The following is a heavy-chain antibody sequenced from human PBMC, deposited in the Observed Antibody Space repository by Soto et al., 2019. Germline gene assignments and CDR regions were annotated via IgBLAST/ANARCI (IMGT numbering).Heavy chain of an antibody. Sequence: QVQLQESGPGLVKPSETLSLTCTVSGGSVSSGSYYWSWIRQPPGKGLEWIGYIYYSGSTNYNPSLKSRVTISVDTSKNQFSLKLSSVTAADTAVYYCARDIVVVPAATDAFDIWGQGTMVTVSS. CDR2: IYYSGST. J-gene: IGHJ3*02. V-gene: IGHV4-61*01. CDR3: ARDIVVVPAATDAFDI. D-gene: IGHD2-2*01. CDR1: GGSVSSGSYY.